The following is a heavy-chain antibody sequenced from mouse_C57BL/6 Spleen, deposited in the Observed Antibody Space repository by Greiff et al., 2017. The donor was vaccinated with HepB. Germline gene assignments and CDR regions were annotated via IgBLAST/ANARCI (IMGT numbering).Heavy chain of an antibody. CDR2: IYPRDGST. J-gene: IGHJ2*01. Sequence: VQLQQSDAELVKPGASVKISCKVSGYTFTDHTIHWVKQRPEQGLEWIGYIYPRDGSTKYNEKFKGKATLTADKSSSTAYMQLNSLTSEDSAVYFGARRDYGSRYYFDYWGQGTTLTVSS. CDR1: GYTFTDHT. D-gene: IGHD1-1*01. V-gene: IGHV1-78*01. CDR3: ARRDYGSRYYFDY.